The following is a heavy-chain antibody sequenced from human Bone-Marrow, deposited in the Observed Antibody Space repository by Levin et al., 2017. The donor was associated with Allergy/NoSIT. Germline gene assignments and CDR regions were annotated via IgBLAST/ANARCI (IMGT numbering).Heavy chain of an antibody. CDR1: GFTFSSYA. V-gene: IGHV3-30-3*01. D-gene: IGHD2-8*01. J-gene: IGHJ4*02. Sequence: GGSLRLSCAASGFTFSSYAMHWVRQAPGKGLEWVAVISYDGSNKYYADSVKGRFTISRDNSKNTLYLQMNSLRAEDTAVYYCARPALMGLGPADYWGQGTLVTVSS. CDR2: ISYDGSNK. CDR3: ARPALMGLGPADY.